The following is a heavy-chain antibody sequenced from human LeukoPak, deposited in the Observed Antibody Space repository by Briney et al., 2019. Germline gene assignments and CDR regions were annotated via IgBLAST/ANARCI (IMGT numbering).Heavy chain of an antibody. Sequence: ASVKVSCKASGYTFTGYYMHWVRQAPGQGLEWMGWINPNSGGTNYAQKFQGRVTMTRDTSISTAYMELSRLRSDDTAVYYCARANRKYQLPQVGQYYYYYYMDVWGKGTTVTVSS. CDR2: INPNSGGT. V-gene: IGHV1-2*02. CDR3: ARANRKYQLPQVGQYYYYYYMDV. J-gene: IGHJ6*03. D-gene: IGHD2-2*01. CDR1: GYTFTGYY.